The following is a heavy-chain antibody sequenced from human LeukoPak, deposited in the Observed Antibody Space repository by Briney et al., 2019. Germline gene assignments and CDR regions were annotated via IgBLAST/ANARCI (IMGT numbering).Heavy chain of an antibody. D-gene: IGHD3-10*01. V-gene: IGHV3-74*01. CDR1: GFIFSSYW. CDR2: IKSDGSST. Sequence: GGSLRLSCAASGFIFSSYWMHWVRQAPGKGLVWVSRIKSDGSSTSYADSVKGRFTISRDNAKNTLYLQMNSLRAEDTAVYYCARDARYVGSKTDAFDIWGQGTMVTVSS. CDR3: ARDARYVGSKTDAFDI. J-gene: IGHJ3*02.